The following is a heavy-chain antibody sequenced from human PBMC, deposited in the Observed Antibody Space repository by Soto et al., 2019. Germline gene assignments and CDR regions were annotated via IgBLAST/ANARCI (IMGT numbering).Heavy chain of an antibody. CDR2: ISSSGSTI. J-gene: IGHJ5*02. CDR3: ARDHLRGMATINNWFDP. D-gene: IGHD5-12*01. CDR1: GFTFSGYY. Sequence: PGGSLRLSCAASGFTFSGYYMSWIRQAPGKGLEWVSYISSSGSTIYYADSVKGRFTISRDNAKNSLYLQMNSLRAEDTAVYYCARDHLRGMATINNWFDPWGQGTLVTVSS. V-gene: IGHV3-11*01.